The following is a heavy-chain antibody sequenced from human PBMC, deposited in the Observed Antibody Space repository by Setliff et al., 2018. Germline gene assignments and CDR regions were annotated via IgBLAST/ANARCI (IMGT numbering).Heavy chain of an antibody. Sequence: GESLKISCKASGYSFSGYWITWVRQMPGKGLEWMGRIDPSDSSTKYSPSFQGHVTMSVDKSTSTAYLQWPSLRASDTAMYYCARPLWYDYGCNGMDVWGRGTTVTVSS. V-gene: IGHV5-10-1*01. J-gene: IGHJ6*02. CDR3: ARPLWYDYGCNGMDV. D-gene: IGHD3-16*01. CDR2: IDPSDSST. CDR1: GYSFSGYW.